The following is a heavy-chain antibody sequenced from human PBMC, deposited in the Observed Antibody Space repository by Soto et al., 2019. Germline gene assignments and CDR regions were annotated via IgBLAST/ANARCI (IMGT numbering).Heavy chain of an antibody. J-gene: IGHJ4*02. Sequence: SETLSLTCTVSGCSISNYYWSWIRQPPGKGLEWIGYIRYSGRTNYNPSLRSRVTISVDTSTNQFSLKLSSVTAAETAVYYCARASTTVTTLGIYFDYWGQGTLVT. CDR1: GCSISNYY. CDR3: ARASTTVTTLGIYFDY. D-gene: IGHD4-17*01. V-gene: IGHV4-59*01. CDR2: IRYSGRT.